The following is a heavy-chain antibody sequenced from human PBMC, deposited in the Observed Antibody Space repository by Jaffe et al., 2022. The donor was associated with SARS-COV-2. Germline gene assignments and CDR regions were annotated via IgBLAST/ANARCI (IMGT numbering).Heavy chain of an antibody. Sequence: EVQLVESGGGLVQPGGSLRLSCAASGFTFSSYDMHWVRQATGKGLEWVSAIGTAGDTYYPGSVKGRFTISRENAKNSLYLQMNSLRAGDTAVYYCARGPRVGSYDPPDVWGQGTTVTVSS. CDR1: GFTFSSYD. D-gene: IGHD1-26*01. V-gene: IGHV3-13*01. CDR2: IGTAGDT. CDR3: ARGPRVGSYDPPDV. J-gene: IGHJ6*02.